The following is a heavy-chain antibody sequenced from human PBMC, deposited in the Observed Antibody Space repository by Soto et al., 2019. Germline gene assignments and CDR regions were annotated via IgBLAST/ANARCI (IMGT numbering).Heavy chain of an antibody. J-gene: IGHJ3*02. CDR1: GFSFTTYV. Sequence: QVQLVESGGGVVQPGRSLRLSCAASGFSFTTYVMHWVRQAPGKGLEWVAVISHDGRYKYYGDAVKGRFTISRDTSKHATYLELNRLRPADTAVYYCAKGLLAIVGTTLPRDAFNIWGQGTMVTVSS. D-gene: IGHD1-26*01. CDR3: AKGLLAIVGTTLPRDAFNI. V-gene: IGHV3-30*18. CDR2: ISHDGRYK.